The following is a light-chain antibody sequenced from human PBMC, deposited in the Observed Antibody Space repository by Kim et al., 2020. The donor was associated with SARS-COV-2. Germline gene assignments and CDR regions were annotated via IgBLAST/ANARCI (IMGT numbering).Light chain of an antibody. J-gene: IGLJ2*01. V-gene: IGLV3-21*01. CDR2: YDN. Sequence: SYELTQPPSVSVAPGKTARITCGGNNIGSKSVHWYQQKPGQAPVLVIYYDNDRPSGIPERISGSNSGTAATLTISRVEAGDEADYYCQVWESSSDHVVFGGGTQLTVL. CDR1: NIGSKS. CDR3: QVWESSSDHVV.